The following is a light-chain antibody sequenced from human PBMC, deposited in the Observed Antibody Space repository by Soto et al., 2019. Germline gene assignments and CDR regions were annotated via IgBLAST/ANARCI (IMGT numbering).Light chain of an antibody. Sequence: EIVMTQAPLSLPVTPGEPASISCRSSQSLLHSDGYNYLAWYLQKPGHSPQLLIYLASNRVSGVPDRFSGSGSGTDVTLRISRVEAEDVGVYYCMQVLQTPTFGGGTKVEIK. CDR1: QSLLHSDGYNY. CDR2: LAS. CDR3: MQVLQTPT. V-gene: IGKV2-28*01. J-gene: IGKJ4*01.